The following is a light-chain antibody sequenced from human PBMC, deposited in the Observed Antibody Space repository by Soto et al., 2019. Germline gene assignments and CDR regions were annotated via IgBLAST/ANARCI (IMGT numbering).Light chain of an antibody. J-gene: IGKJ1*01. CDR3: QQYGSSPQT. CDR2: GAS. V-gene: IGKV3-20*01. Sequence: DSVLTHSPGTLSLSPGERATLSCRASQSVSSNHLAWYQQKRGQPPRLLIYGASSRATGTPGRFSGSGSGTDFTLTITRLEPEDFAVYYCQQYGSSPQTFGQGTKVDIK. CDR1: QSVSSNH.